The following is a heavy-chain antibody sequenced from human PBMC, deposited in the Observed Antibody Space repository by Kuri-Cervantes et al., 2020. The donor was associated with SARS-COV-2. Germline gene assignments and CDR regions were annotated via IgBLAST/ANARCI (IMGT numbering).Heavy chain of an antibody. CDR1: GYTFTSYY. CDR2: INPSGGST. V-gene: IGHV1-46*01. Sequence: ASVKVSCKASGYTFTSYYMHWVRQAPEQGLEWMGIINPSGGSTSYAQKFQGRVTMTRDTSTSTVYMELSSPRSEDTAVYYCARDSRGDYDWFDPWGQGTLVTVSS. CDR3: ARDSRGDYDWFDP. J-gene: IGHJ5*02. D-gene: IGHD4-17*01.